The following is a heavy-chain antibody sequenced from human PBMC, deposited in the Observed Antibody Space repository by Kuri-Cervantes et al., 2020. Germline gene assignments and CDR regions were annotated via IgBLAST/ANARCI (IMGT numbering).Heavy chain of an antibody. Sequence: SQTLSLTCAVYGGSFSGYYWRWIRKPPGKGLEWIGYIYYTGSSYYNPSLKSRVTISVDTSKNQFSLKLSSVTAADTAVYYCARRMSTVTKAKRNWSDPWGQGTLVTVSS. CDR3: ARRMSTVTKAKRNWSDP. J-gene: IGHJ5*02. V-gene: IGHV4-59*08. CDR2: IYYTGSS. D-gene: IGHD4-17*01. CDR1: GGSFSGYY.